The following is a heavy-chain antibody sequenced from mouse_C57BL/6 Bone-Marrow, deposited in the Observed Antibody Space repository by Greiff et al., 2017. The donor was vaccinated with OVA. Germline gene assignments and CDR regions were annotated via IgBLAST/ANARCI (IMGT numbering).Heavy chain of an antibody. Sequence: VQLQQSGAELARPGASVKLSCKASGYTFTSYGISWVKQRTGQGLEWIGAIYPRSGNTYYNEKFKGKATLPADKSSSTAYMELRSLTSEDSAVXFCARDDYVGRFDYWGQGTTLTVSS. V-gene: IGHV1-81*01. CDR3: ARDDYVGRFDY. CDR1: GYTFTSYG. J-gene: IGHJ2*01. D-gene: IGHD2-4*01. CDR2: IYPRSGNT.